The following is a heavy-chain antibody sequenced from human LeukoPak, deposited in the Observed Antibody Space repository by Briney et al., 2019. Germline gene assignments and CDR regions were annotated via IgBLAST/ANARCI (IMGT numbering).Heavy chain of an antibody. J-gene: IGHJ4*02. CDR2: IVGSGDST. Sequence: GGSLRLSCAASGFTFSSYAMSWVRQTPEKGLEWVSGIVGSGDSTHYADSVKGRFTVSRDNSKNTMYLQMNSLRAEDTAVYCCAKALGGELAVLVYWGQGTLVTVSS. CDR1: GFTFSSYA. V-gene: IGHV3-23*01. CDR3: AKALGGELAVLVY. D-gene: IGHD3-16*01.